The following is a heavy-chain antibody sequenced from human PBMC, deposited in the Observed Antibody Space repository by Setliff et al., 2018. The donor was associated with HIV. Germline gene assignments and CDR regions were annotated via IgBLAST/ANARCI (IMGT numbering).Heavy chain of an antibody. V-gene: IGHV3-53*01. CDR3: AKGVKFLDP. J-gene: IGHJ5*02. CDR2: VYGDGRT. D-gene: IGHD3-16*01. Sequence: GGSLRLSCVASGFSFNSHGMHWVRQAPGKGLEWVSTVYGDGRTFYADSAQGRFTISRDNSNNILFLQMNSLLAEDTAVYYCAKGVKFLDPWGQGTLVTVSS. CDR1: GFSFNSHG.